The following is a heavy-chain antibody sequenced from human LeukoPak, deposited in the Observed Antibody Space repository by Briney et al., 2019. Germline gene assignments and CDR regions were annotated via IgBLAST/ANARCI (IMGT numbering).Heavy chain of an antibody. CDR1: GFTFSSYS. V-gene: IGHV3-21*01. CDR3: ARVGDSSGYFYYYYGMDV. CDR2: ISSSSSYI. D-gene: IGHD3-22*01. J-gene: IGHJ6*02. Sequence: GGSLRLSCAASGFTFSSYSMRWVRQAPGKGLEWVSSISSSSSYIFYADSVKGRFTISRDNAKNSLYLQMNSLRAEDRAVYYCARVGDSSGYFYYYYGMDVWGQGTTVTVSS.